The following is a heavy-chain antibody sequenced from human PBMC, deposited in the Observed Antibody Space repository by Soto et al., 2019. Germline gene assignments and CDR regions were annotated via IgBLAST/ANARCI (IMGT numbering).Heavy chain of an antibody. J-gene: IGHJ6*02. Sequence: EVQLVESGGGLVKPGGSLRLSCAASGFTFSNAWMNWVRQAPGKGLEWVGRIKSKTDGGTTDYAAPVKGRFTISRDDSKNTLYLQMNSLKTEDTAVYYCTTDLDQKQNERINYYYYGMDVWGLGTTVTVSS. D-gene: IGHD3-3*01. CDR2: IKSKTDGGTT. CDR1: GFTFSNAW. V-gene: IGHV3-15*07. CDR3: TTDLDQKQNERINYYYYGMDV.